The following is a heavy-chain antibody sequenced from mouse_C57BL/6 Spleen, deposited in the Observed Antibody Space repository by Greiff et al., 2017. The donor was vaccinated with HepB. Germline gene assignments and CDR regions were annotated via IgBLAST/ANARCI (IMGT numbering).Heavy chain of an antibody. D-gene: IGHD1-1*01. CDR2: IHPNSGST. Sequence: QVQLQQPGAELVKPGASVKLSCKASGYTFTSYWMHWVKQRPGQGLEWIGMIHPNSGSTNYNEKFKSKATLTVDKSSSTAYMQLSSLTSEDSAVYYCASYDYGSSCFDYWGQGTTLTVSS. CDR1: GYTFTSYW. J-gene: IGHJ2*01. CDR3: ASYDYGSSCFDY. V-gene: IGHV1-64*01.